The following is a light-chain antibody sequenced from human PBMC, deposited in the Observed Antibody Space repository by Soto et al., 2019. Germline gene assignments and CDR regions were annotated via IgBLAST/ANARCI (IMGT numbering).Light chain of an antibody. J-gene: IGKJ1*01. Sequence: DIVMTQSPATLSVSPGERATLSCRASQSISSNLAWYQQKPGQAPRLLIYGASTRATGIPARFSGSGSGTEFTLTISSLQSEDFAVYYCQYYGNSPLTFGQGTKVDIK. CDR2: GAS. V-gene: IGKV3-15*01. CDR1: QSISSN. CDR3: QYYGNSPLT.